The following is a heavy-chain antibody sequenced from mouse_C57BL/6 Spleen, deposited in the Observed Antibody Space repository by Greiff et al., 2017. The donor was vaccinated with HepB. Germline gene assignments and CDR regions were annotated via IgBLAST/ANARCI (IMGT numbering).Heavy chain of an antibody. V-gene: IGHV5-17*01. CDR3: ARGIMSLDY. J-gene: IGHJ2*01. D-gene: IGHD2-3*01. Sequence: VKLVESGGGLVKPGGSLKLSCAASGFTFSDYGTHWVRQAPEKGLEWVAYISSGSSTIYYADTVKGRFTISRDNAKNTLFLQMTSLRSEDTAMYYCARGIMSLDYWGQGTTLTVSS. CDR2: ISSGSSTI. CDR1: GFTFSDYG.